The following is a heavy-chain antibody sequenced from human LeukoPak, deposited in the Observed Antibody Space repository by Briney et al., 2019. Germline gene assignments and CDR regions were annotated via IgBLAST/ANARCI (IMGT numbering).Heavy chain of an antibody. J-gene: IGHJ4*02. Sequence: ASVKVSCKASGYTFTGDYMHWVRQAPGQGLEWMGWINPNSGGTNYAQKFQGRVTMTRDTSISTAYMELSRLRSDDTAVYYCASSFCSSTSCSDYFDYWGQGTLVTVCS. D-gene: IGHD2-2*01. CDR3: ASSFCSSTSCSDYFDY. V-gene: IGHV1-2*02. CDR2: INPNSGGT. CDR1: GYTFTGDY.